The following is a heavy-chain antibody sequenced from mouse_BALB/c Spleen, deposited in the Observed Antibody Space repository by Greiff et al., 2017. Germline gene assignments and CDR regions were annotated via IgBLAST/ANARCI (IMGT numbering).Heavy chain of an antibody. Sequence: LQQPGSELVRPGASVKLSCKASGYTFTSYWMHWVKQRHGQGLEWIGNIYPGSGSTNYDEKFKSKGTLTVDTSSSTAYMHLSSLTSEDSAVYYCTRSRRYEAWFAYWGQGTLVTVSA. D-gene: IGHD2-14*01. J-gene: IGHJ3*01. CDR2: IYPGSGST. CDR3: TRSRRYEAWFAY. CDR1: GYTFTSYW. V-gene: IGHV1S22*01.